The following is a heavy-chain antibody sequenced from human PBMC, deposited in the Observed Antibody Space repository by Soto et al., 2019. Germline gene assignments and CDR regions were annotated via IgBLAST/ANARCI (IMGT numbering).Heavy chain of an antibody. CDR1: GFTFSSYW. CDR2: INSDGSST. V-gene: IGHV3-74*01. D-gene: IGHD3-3*01. CDR3: ARVPILRFLEWLLVRWVLDYYYYGMDV. Sequence: PGGSLRLSCAASGFTFSSYWMHWVRQAPGKGLVWVSRINSDGSSTSYADSVKGRFTISRDNAKNTLYLQMNSLRAEDTAVYYCARVPILRFLEWLLVRWVLDYYYYGMDVWGQGTTVTVSS. J-gene: IGHJ6*02.